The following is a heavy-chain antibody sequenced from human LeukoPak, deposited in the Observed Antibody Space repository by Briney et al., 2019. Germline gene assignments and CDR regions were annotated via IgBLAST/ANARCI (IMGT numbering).Heavy chain of an antibody. V-gene: IGHV4-4*07. CDR1: GGSISSYY. D-gene: IGHD3-10*01. CDR2: IYTSGST. J-gene: IGHJ2*01. Sequence: PSETLSLTCTVSGGSISSYYWSWIRQPAGKGLEWIGRIYTSGSTNYNPSLKSRVTMSVDTSKNQFSLKLSSVTAADTAVYYCARTTPQNYGSRTRKYFDLWGRGTLVTVSS. CDR3: ARTTPQNYGSRTRKYFDL.